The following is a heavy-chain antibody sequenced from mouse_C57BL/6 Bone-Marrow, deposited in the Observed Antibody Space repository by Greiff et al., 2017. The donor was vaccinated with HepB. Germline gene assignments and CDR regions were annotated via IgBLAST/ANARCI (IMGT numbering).Heavy chain of an antibody. J-gene: IGHJ3*01. V-gene: IGHV1-50*01. CDR1: GYTFTSYR. CDR2: IDPSDSYT. D-gene: IGHD2-1*01. Sequence: QVQLQQPGAELVKPGASVKLSCKASGYTFTSYRMQWVKQRPGQGLEWIGEIDPSDSYTNYNQKFKGKATLTVDTSSSTAYMQLSSLTSEDSAVYYCAREICGNRFAYWGQGTLVTVSA. CDR3: AREICGNRFAY.